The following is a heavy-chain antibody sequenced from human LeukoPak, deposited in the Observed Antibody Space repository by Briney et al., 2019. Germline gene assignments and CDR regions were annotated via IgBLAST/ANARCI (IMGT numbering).Heavy chain of an antibody. J-gene: IGHJ4*02. CDR1: GFTFNNYD. CDR3: VGDFDY. CDR2: IRYDGSNE. V-gene: IGHV3-30*02. D-gene: IGHD3-16*01. Sequence: PGGSLRLSXAASGFTFNNYDMHWVRQGPGMGLEWVAFIRYDGSNECYADSVKGRFTISRDNSKNTLYLQMNSLRAEDTVVYYCVGDFDYWGQGTLVTVSS.